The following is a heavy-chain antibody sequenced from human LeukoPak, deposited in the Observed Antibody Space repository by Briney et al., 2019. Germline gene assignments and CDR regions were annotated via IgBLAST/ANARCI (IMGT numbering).Heavy chain of an antibody. D-gene: IGHD2-15*01. J-gene: IGHJ6*02. CDR3: ARDRFRDIVVVVAATPAYYYYGMDV. CDR1: GGTFSSYA. V-gene: IGHV1-69*13. Sequence: SVKVSCKASGGTFSSYAISWVRQAPGQGLEWMGGIIPIFGTANYAQKFQGRVTIAADESTSTAYMELSSLRSEDTAVYYCARDRFRDIVVVVAATPAYYYYGMDVWGQGTTVTVSS. CDR2: IIPIFGTA.